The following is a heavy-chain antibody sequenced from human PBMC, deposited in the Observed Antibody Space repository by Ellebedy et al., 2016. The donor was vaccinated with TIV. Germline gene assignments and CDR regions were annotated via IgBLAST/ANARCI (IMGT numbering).Heavy chain of an antibody. V-gene: IGHV4-39*01. J-gene: IGHJ6*02. CDR3: ARLVVVPAYGMDV. CDR1: GGSISSSSYY. D-gene: IGHD2-2*01. CDR2: IYYSGST. Sequence: MPGGSLRLSCTVSGGSISSSSYYWGWIRQPPGKGLEWIGSIYYSGSTYYNPSLKSRVTISVDTSKNQFSLKLSSVTAADTAVYYCARLVVVPAYGMDVWGQGTTVTVSS.